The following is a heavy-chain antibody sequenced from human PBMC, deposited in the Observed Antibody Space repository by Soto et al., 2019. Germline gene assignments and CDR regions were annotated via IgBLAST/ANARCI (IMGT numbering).Heavy chain of an antibody. Sequence: PSETLSLTCTVAGGSISSYCWSWIRQPPGKGLEWIGYIYYSGSTNYNPSLKSRVMISIETSKNQFSLNLQSVTPADTAVYYCARGWGKYFDFWGRGTLVTVSS. CDR3: ARGWGKYFDF. J-gene: IGHJ2*01. D-gene: IGHD3-16*01. CDR1: GGSISSYC. V-gene: IGHV4-59*01. CDR2: IYYSGST.